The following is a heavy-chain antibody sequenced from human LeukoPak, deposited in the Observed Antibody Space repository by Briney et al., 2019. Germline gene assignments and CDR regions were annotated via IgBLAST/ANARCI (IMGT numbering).Heavy chain of an antibody. D-gene: IGHD2-2*01. Sequence: MTSGTLSLTCTVSSDSIFTSNWWSWVRQPPGKGLEWIGQIFHSGSTSYSPSLKSRVTISMDKSKNQISLRLTSVTAADTAVYYCARSPTKRVPEDYWGQGTLVTVSS. V-gene: IGHV4-4*02. CDR3: ARSPTKRVPEDY. CDR1: SDSIFTSNW. J-gene: IGHJ4*02. CDR2: IFHSGST.